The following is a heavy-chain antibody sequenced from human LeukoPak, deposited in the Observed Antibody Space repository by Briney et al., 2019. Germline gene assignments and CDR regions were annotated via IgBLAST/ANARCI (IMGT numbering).Heavy chain of an antibody. V-gene: IGHV1-69*13. CDR2: IIPIFGTA. CDR3: ARSVGSWDYNPYYFDY. J-gene: IGHJ4*02. D-gene: IGHD4-11*01. Sequence: VASVKVSCKASGGTFSSYAISWVRQAPGQGLEWMGGIIPIFGTANYAQKFQGRVTITADESTSTAYMELSSLRSEDTAVYYCARSVGSWDYNPYYFDYWGQGTLVTVSS. CDR1: GGTFSSYA.